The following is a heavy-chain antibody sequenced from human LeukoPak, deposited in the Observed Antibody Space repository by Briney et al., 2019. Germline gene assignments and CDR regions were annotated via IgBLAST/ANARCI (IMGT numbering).Heavy chain of an antibody. CDR1: GFTFSSYW. J-gene: IGHJ4*02. D-gene: IGHD3-22*01. V-gene: IGHV3-74*01. Sequence: TGGSLRLSCAASGFTFSSYWMHWVRHAPGKGLVWVSRINSDGSSTSYADSVKGRFTISRDNAKNSLYLQMNSLRAEDTAVYYCARDSRYYYDSSGYYRPFDYWGQGTLVTVSS. CDR2: INSDGSST. CDR3: ARDSRYYYDSSGYYRPFDY.